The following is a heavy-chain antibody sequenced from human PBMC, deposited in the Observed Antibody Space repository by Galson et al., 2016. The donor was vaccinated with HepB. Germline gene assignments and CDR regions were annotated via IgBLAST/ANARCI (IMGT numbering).Heavy chain of an antibody. CDR2: IIPAYGLE. CDR1: GGTFNNYG. D-gene: IGHD3/OR15-3a*01. Sequence: SVKVSCKASGGTFNNYGTNWLRQAPGQSLEWMGGIIPAYGLEDSAQSFQGRVTLTADESTSTAYLELRGLRSDDTAVYYCVTERGGTGFDIWGQGTMVTVSS. CDR3: VTERGGTGFDI. V-gene: IGHV1-69*13. J-gene: IGHJ3*02.